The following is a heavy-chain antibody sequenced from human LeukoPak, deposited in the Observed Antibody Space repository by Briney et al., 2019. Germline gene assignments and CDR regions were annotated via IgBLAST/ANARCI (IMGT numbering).Heavy chain of an antibody. V-gene: IGHV3-9*01. CDR2: ISWNSGGI. J-gene: IGHJ6*02. CDR3: AKDSGVAATGYGMDV. Sequence: GRSLRLSCAASGFTFDDYAMHWVRQAPGKGLEWVSGISWNSGGIAYADSVKGRFTISRDNARNSLYLQMNSLRAEDPALYYCAKDSGVAATGYGMDVWGQGTTVTVSS. CDR1: GFTFDDYA. D-gene: IGHD2-15*01.